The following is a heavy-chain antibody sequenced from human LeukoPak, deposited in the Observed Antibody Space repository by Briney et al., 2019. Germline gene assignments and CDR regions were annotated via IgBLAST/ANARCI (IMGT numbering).Heavy chain of an antibody. CDR2: INSEGSST. CDR3: VDPFGDAFDI. Sequence: GGSLTLSCAASGFTFSSYWVHWARQVPGTGLVWVSRINSEGSSTSYADSVRGRFTISRDNDKNTLYVQMNSLRAEHTGVYYCVDPFGDAFDIWGEGTMVSVSS. D-gene: IGHD3-3*01. J-gene: IGHJ3*02. CDR1: GFTFSSYW. V-gene: IGHV3-74*01.